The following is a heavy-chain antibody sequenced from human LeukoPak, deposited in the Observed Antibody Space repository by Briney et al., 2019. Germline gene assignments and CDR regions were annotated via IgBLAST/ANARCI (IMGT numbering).Heavy chain of an antibody. J-gene: IGHJ3*02. V-gene: IGHV3-66*01. CDR1: GFIVSRKY. Sequence: GGSLRLSCAASGFIVSRKYMSWVRQAPGKGLEWVSVIYSGGSADYADSVKGRLTISRDNSKNTLHLQMKSLRAEDTAVYYCAKMSNYYNSLGYYAFDIWGQGTMVTVSS. D-gene: IGHD3-22*01. CDR2: IYSGGSA. CDR3: AKMSNYYNSLGYYAFDI.